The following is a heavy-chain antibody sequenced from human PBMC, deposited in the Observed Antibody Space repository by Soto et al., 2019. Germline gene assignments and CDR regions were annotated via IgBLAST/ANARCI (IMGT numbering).Heavy chain of an antibody. CDR3: ARDRPNYDFWSGYYYGFDY. Sequence: QVQLVQSGAEVKKPGASVKVSCKASGYTFTSYGISWVRQAPGQGLEWMGWISAYNGNTNYAQKLQGRGTMTTDTSTSTAYMELRSLRSDDTAVYYCARDRPNYDFWSGYYYGFDYWGQGTLVTVSS. CDR2: ISAYNGNT. V-gene: IGHV1-18*01. D-gene: IGHD3-3*01. CDR1: GYTFTSYG. J-gene: IGHJ4*02.